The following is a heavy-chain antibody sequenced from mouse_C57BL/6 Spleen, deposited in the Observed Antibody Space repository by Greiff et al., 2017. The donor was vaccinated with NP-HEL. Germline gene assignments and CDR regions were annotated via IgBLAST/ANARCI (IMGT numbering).Heavy chain of an antibody. V-gene: IGHV1-59*01. CDR1: GYTFTSYW. CDR2: IDPSDSYT. CDR3: ARVNWDVGY. J-gene: IGHJ2*01. D-gene: IGHD4-1*01. Sequence: QVQLQQPGAELVRPGTSVKLSCKASGYTFTSYWMHWVKQRPGQGLEWIGVIDPSDSYTNYNQKFKGKATLTVDTSSSTAYMQLSSLTSEDSAFYYCARVNWDVGYWGQGTTLTVSS.